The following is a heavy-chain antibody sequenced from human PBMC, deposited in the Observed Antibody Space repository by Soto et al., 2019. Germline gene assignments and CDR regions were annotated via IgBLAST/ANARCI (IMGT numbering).Heavy chain of an antibody. J-gene: IGHJ5*02. Sequence: QVQLQQWGAGLLKPSETLSLTCAVYGGSFSGYYWSWIRQPPGKGLEWSGEINHSGSTNYNPPLKSRVTISVDASKNQFSLKLSSVSAADTAVYYCAGSITIFGVVNIQNWFDPWGQGTLVTVSS. D-gene: IGHD3-3*01. V-gene: IGHV4-34*01. CDR1: GGSFSGYY. CDR2: INHSGST. CDR3: AGSITIFGVVNIQNWFDP.